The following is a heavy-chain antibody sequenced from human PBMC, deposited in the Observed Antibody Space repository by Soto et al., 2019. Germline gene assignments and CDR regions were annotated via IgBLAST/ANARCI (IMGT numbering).Heavy chain of an antibody. D-gene: IGHD6-13*01. Sequence: GGSLRLSCAASGFTFSSYGMHWVRQAPGKGLEWVAVIWYDGSNKYYADSVKGRFTISRANSKNTLYLQMNSPRAEDTAVYYCARDLGIAAAPDAFDIWGQGTMVTVSS. CDR3: ARDLGIAAAPDAFDI. CDR1: GFTFSSYG. J-gene: IGHJ3*02. V-gene: IGHV3-33*01. CDR2: IWYDGSNK.